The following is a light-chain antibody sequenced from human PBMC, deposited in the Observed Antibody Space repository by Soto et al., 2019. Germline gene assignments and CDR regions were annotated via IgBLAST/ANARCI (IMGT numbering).Light chain of an antibody. CDR3: AAWDDSLNGLV. Sequence: QAVVTQPPSASGTPGQRVTISCSGSSSNIGSYTVNWYQQLPGTAPKLLIHSNYQRPSGVPDRFSGSKSGTSASLAISGLQSEDEANYYCAAWDDSLNGLVFGGGTKLTVL. J-gene: IGLJ2*01. CDR2: SNY. CDR1: SSNIGSYT. V-gene: IGLV1-44*01.